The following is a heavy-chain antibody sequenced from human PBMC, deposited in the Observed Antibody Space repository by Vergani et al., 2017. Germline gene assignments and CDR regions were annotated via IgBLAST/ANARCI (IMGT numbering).Heavy chain of an antibody. J-gene: IGHJ4*02. D-gene: IGHD4-17*01. CDR2: IYYSGST. CDR1: GGSISSYY. CDR3: ARGAPYTTVTTPTCDY. Sequence: QVQLQESGPGLVKPSETLSLTCTVSGGSISSYYWSWIRQPPGKGLEWIGYIYYSGSTNYNPSLKSRVTISVDTSKNQFSLKLSSVTAADTAVYYCARGAPYTTVTTPTCDYWGQGTLVTVSS. V-gene: IGHV4-59*01.